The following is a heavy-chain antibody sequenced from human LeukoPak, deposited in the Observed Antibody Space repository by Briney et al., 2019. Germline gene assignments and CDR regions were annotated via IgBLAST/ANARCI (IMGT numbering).Heavy chain of an antibody. CDR1: GGSISSSSYY. D-gene: IGHD6-6*01. CDR2: IYYSGST. Sequence: SETLSLTCTVSGGSISSSSYYWGWIRRPPGKGLEWIGSIYYSGSTNYNPSLKSRATISVDTSKNQFSLKLSSVTAADTAVYYCARGGYSSSFLPFDYWGQGTLVAVSS. V-gene: IGHV4-39*07. CDR3: ARGGYSSSFLPFDY. J-gene: IGHJ4*02.